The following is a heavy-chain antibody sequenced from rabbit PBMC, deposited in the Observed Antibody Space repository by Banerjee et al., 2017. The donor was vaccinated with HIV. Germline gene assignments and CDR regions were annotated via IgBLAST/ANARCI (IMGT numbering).Heavy chain of an antibody. CDR2: IYTGSSGTT. CDR1: GFSFSSRYY. CDR3: AREYGSVAYDL. V-gene: IGHV1S45*01. Sequence: QEQLVESGGGLVQPEGSLTLTCTASGFSFSSRYYMCWVRQAPGKGLEWIACIYTGSSGTTYYPSWAKGRFTISKTSSTTVTLQMTSLTAADTATYFCAREYGSVAYDLWGPGTLVTVS. D-gene: IGHD5-1*01. J-gene: IGHJ4*01.